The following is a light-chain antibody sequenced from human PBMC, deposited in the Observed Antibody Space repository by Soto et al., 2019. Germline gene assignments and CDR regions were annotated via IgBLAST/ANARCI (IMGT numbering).Light chain of an antibody. CDR2: EGT. Sequence: QSVLTQHASVSGSPGQSITISCTGTSRDVGTYNLVSWYQHHPGKAPKLILYEGTKRPSGVSNRFSGSTSGNTASLTISGLQAEDESDYYCCSYAGYNTYVFGTGTKLTVL. V-gene: IGLV2-23*01. CDR1: SRDVGTYNL. CDR3: CSYAGYNTYV. J-gene: IGLJ1*01.